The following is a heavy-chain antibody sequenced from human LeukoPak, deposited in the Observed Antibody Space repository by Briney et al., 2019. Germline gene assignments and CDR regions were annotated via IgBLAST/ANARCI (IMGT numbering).Heavy chain of an antibody. CDR1: GYSFTSYW. V-gene: IGHV5-51*03. D-gene: IGHD1-26*01. CDR3: AIRRGWETVSQH. J-gene: IGHJ1*01. Sequence: GESLKISCKGSGYSFTSYWIGWVRQRPGKGLGWVGIIYPGDSDTRYSPSFQGQVTISADKSTSTAYLQRSSIQASDTAMYYCAIRRGWETVSQHWGQGTLVTVSS. CDR2: IYPGDSDT.